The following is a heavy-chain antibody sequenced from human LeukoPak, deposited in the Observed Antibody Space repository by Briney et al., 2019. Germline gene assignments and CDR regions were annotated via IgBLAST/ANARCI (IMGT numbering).Heavy chain of an antibody. CDR3: ARAPIMITFGGVIDHFDY. Sequence: GGSLRLSCAASGFTFSSYAMSWVRQAPGKGLEWVSAISGSGGSTYYADSVKGRFTISRDNSKNTLYLQMNSLRAEDTAVYYCARAPIMITFGGVIDHFDYWGQGTLVTVSS. CDR1: GFTFSSYA. V-gene: IGHV3-23*01. CDR2: ISGSGGST. J-gene: IGHJ4*02. D-gene: IGHD3-16*02.